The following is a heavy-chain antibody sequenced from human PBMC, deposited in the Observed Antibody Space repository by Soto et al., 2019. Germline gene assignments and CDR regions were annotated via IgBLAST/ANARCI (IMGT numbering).Heavy chain of an antibody. J-gene: IGHJ3*02. V-gene: IGHV4-59*01. CDR3: ARVSPPPYSVVVAAIRGWTFDS. D-gene: IGHD2-21*02. Sequence: PSETLSLTCTVSGGSISSYYWSWIRQPPGKGLEWIGYIYYSGSTNYNPSLKSRVTISVDTSKNQFSLKLSSVTAADTAVYYCARVSPPPYSVVVAAIRGWTFDSWGQGTMVTVSS. CDR1: GGSISSYY. CDR2: IYYSGST.